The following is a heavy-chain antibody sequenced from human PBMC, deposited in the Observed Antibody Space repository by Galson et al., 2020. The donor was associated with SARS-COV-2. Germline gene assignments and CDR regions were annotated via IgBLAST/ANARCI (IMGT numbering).Heavy chain of an antibody. V-gene: IGHV4-34*01. Sequence: SQTLSLTCAVYVGSFSGFSWSWVRQSPGKGLEWIGEINHSGSANYNPSLKSRVTISVDTSKNQFSLKLTSVTAAETGVYFCARGRIGVVPAPILGLGPYYEYYAMDVWGQGATITVSS. J-gene: IGHJ6*02. CDR1: VGSFSGFS. CDR2: INHSGSA. CDR3: ARGRIGVVPAPILGLGPYYEYYAMDV. D-gene: IGHD2-2*01.